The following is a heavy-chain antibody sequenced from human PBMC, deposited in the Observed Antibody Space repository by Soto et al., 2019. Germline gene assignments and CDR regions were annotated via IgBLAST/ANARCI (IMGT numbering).Heavy chain of an antibody. CDR1: GFPFSHYW. Sequence: PGGSLRLSCAASGFPFSHYWMHWVRQTPGKGLVWVSRINPAGTITNYADSVEGRFTISRDNADSALLLQMNSLSAEDTAIYYCTSDTFGLRDTWGQGTLVTVSS. CDR3: TSDTFGLRDT. D-gene: IGHD3-16*01. J-gene: IGHJ5*02. V-gene: IGHV3-74*01. CDR2: INPAGTIT.